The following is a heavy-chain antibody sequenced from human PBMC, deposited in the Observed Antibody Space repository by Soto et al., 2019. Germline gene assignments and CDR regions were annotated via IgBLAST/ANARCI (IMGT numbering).Heavy chain of an antibody. CDR3: AHGVMIPAKGGPFDY. D-gene: IGHD3-16*01. V-gene: IGHV2-5*02. CDR1: GFSLSTSGVS. J-gene: IGHJ4*02. Sequence: SGPTLVNPTQTLTLTCTFSGFSLSTSGVSVGWVRQPPGKALEWLAMFYWDDDKRFSPSLQSRLTITKDTSKNQVVLTMTNMDPVDTGTYFCAHGVMIPAKGGPFDYWGQGTLVTVSS. CDR2: FYWDDDK.